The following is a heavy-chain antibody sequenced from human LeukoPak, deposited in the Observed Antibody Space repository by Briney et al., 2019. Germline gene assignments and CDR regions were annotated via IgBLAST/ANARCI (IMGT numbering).Heavy chain of an antibody. V-gene: IGHV1-69*13. CDR2: IIPIFGTA. D-gene: IGHD1-1*01. CDR1: GGTFSSYA. CDR3: ARAGKPGTTGTTGFDY. J-gene: IGHJ4*02. Sequence: GASVKVSCKASGGTFSSYAISWVRQAPGQGLEWMGGIIPIFGTANYAQKFQGRVTITADESTSTAYMELSSLRSEDTAVYYCARAGKPGTTGTTGFDYWGQGTLVTVSS.